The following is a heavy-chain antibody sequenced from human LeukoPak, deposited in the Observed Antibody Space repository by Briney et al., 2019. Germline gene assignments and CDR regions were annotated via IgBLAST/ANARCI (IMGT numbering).Heavy chain of an antibody. Sequence: PGGSLRLSCAASGFTFSSYWMNWARRAPGKGLEWVASINHNGNVNYYVDSVKGRFTISRDNAKNTLYLQMNSLRAEDTAVYYCSRDSLSSCGGDCYSGLDVWGQGTTVTVSS. CDR3: SRDSLSSCGGDCYSGLDV. D-gene: IGHD2-21*02. V-gene: IGHV3-7*01. CDR1: GFTFSSYW. J-gene: IGHJ6*02. CDR2: INHNGNVN.